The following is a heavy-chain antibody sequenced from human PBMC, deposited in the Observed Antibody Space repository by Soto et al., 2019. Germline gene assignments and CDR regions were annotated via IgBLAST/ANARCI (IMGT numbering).Heavy chain of an antibody. Sequence: LRLSCAASGFTFSTYSMSWVRQAPGKGLEWISYISSFGGAMSYAESVKGRFTISRDNAKNSLYLQMDSLRDEDTAVYYCARVGISPRVRGVFVDYWGQGISVTVSS. CDR3: ARVGISPRVRGVFVDY. J-gene: IGHJ4*02. CDR2: ISSFGGAM. V-gene: IGHV3-48*02. CDR1: GFTFSTYS. D-gene: IGHD1-20*01.